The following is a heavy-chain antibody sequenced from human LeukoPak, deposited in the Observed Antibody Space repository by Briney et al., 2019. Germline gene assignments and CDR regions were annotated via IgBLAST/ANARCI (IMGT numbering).Heavy chain of an antibody. J-gene: IGHJ4*02. CDR3: ARVWGAMAHFDY. CDR2: INPNSGGT. Sequence: ASVKVSCKASGYTFTGYYMHWVRQAPGQGLEWMGWINPNSGGTNYAQKFQGRVTMTRDTSISTAYMELSRLRSDDTAVYYCARVWGAMAHFDYWGQGTLVTVSS. D-gene: IGHD5-18*01. V-gene: IGHV1-2*02. CDR1: GYTFTGYY.